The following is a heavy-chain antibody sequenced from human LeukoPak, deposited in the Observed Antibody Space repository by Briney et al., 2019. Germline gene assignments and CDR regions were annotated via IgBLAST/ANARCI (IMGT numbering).Heavy chain of an antibody. CDR1: GGSISSYY. Sequence: PSETLSLTCTVSGGSISSYYWSWLRQPPGKGLEWIGYIYYSGSTNYNPSLKSRVTISVDTSKNQFSLKLSSVTAADTAVYYCARKREPDLWGRGTLVTVSS. J-gene: IGHJ2*01. CDR2: IYYSGST. CDR3: ARKREPDL. D-gene: IGHD1-14*01. V-gene: IGHV4-59*01.